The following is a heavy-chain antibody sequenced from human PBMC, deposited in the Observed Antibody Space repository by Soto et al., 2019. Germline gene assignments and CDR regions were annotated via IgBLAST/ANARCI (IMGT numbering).Heavy chain of an antibody. J-gene: IGHJ5*02. CDR3: AQSQSSGWYH. CDR2: IYWDDDK. CDR1: GFSLSTSGVG. V-gene: IGHV2-5*02. Sequence: SGPTLVNPTQTLTLTCTFSGFSLSTSGVGVGWIRQPPGKALEWLALIYWDDDKRYSPSLKSRLTITKDTSKNQVVLTVTTMDTVHTDTPYSAQSQSSGWYHWRQGKLVTVSS. D-gene: IGHD6-19*01.